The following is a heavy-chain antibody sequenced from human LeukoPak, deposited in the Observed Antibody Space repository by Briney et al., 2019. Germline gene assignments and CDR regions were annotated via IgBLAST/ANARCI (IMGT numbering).Heavy chain of an antibody. CDR2: IYSGGST. CDR3: ASTGSSLNYPLDY. D-gene: IGHD6-6*01. J-gene: IGHJ4*02. Sequence: GGSLRLSCAASGFTVSSNYMSWVRQAPGKGLEWVSVIYSGGSTYYADSVKGRFTISRDNSKNTLYLQMNSLRAEDTAVYYCASTGSSLNYPLDYWGREPWSASPQ. CDR1: GFTVSSNY. V-gene: IGHV3-66*01.